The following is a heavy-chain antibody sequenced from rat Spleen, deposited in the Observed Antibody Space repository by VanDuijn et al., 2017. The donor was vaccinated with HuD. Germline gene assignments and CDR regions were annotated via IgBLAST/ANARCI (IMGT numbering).Heavy chain of an antibody. D-gene: IGHD1-3*01. CDR3: AVSGYGY. Sequence: EVQLVESGGGLVQPGRSLKLSCAASGFTFSDYYMAWVRQAPTKGLEWVASICYDGGSTYYRDSEKGRFTISRANAENTGNLQMNSLRSEDTATYYCAVSGYGYWGQGVMVTVSS. V-gene: IGHV5-20*01. CDR1: GFTFSDYY. J-gene: IGHJ2*01. CDR2: ICYDGGST.